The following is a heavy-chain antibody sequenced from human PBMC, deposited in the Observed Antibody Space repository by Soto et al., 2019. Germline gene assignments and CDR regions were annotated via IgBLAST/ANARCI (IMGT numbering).Heavy chain of an antibody. CDR1: GGSISSSPSY. Sequence: SETLSLTCTVSGGSISSSPSYWAWIRQSPEKGLEWIGHIFYSGSTSYSPSLRSRVSISADTSKNQFSLQLSSVTAADAAVYFGVGFRSYTLIYYWGQGAVVTVSA. CDR3: VGFRSYTLIYY. D-gene: IGHD3-16*01. V-gene: IGHV4-39*01. CDR2: IFYSGST. J-gene: IGHJ4*02.